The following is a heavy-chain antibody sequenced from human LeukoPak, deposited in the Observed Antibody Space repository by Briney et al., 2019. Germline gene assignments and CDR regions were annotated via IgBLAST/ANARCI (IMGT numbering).Heavy chain of an antibody. J-gene: IGHJ4*02. D-gene: IGHD2-2*01. CDR3: AKATYPTSHFDY. V-gene: IGHV3-23*01. CDR1: GFTFSSYA. Sequence: AGGSLRLSCAASGFTFSSYAMSWVRQAPGKRLEWVSAISGSGGSTYYADSVKGRFTISRDNSKNTLYLQMNSLRAEDTAVYYCAKATYPTSHFDYWGQGTLVTVSS. CDR2: ISGSGGST.